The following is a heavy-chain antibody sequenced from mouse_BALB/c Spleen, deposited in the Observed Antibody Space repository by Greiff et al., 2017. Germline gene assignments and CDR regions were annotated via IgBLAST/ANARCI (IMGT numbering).Heavy chain of an antibody. CDR3: ARAGNYGAMDY. J-gene: IGHJ4*01. CDR1: GFTFSSYA. D-gene: IGHD2-1*01. V-gene: IGHV5-6-5*01. CDR2: ISSGGST. Sequence: EVQLQESGGGLVKPGGSLKLSCAASGFTFSSYAMSWVRQTPEKRLEWVASISSGGSTYYPDSVKGRFTISRDNARNILYLQMSSLRSEDTAMYYCARAGNYGAMDYWGQGTSVTVSS.